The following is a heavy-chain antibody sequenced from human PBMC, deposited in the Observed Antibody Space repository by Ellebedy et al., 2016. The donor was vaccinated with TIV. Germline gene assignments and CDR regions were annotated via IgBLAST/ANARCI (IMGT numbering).Heavy chain of an antibody. D-gene: IGHD3-3*01. CDR2: INPDGSKK. CDR3: STVEWYRSDY. Sequence: GGSLRLSCAASGFTFSSFWMHWVRQAPGKGLEWVAFINPDGSKKYYADSVKGRFTISRDSAKNPLYLQMNTLGGEDTAVYYCSTVEWYRSDYWGQGTLVTVSS. CDR1: GFTFSSFW. J-gene: IGHJ4*02. V-gene: IGHV3-7*01.